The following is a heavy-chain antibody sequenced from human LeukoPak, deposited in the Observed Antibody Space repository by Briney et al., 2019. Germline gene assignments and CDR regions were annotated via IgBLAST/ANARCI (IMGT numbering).Heavy chain of an antibody. J-gene: IGHJ4*02. CDR2: ISGSGGST. D-gene: IGHD3-22*01. V-gene: IGHV3-23*01. Sequence: GGSLRPSCAASGFTFSSYAMSWVRQAPGKGLEWVSAISGSGGSTYYADSVKGRFTISRDNSKNTLYLQMNSLRAEDTAVYYCAKVLIRQWFFDYWGQGTLVTVSS. CDR3: AKVLIRQWFFDY. CDR1: GFTFSSYA.